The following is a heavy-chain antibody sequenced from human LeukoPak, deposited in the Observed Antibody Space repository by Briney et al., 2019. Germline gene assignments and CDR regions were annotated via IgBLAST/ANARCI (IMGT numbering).Heavy chain of an antibody. D-gene: IGHD3-22*01. J-gene: IGHJ3*02. CDR2: IYHSGST. CDR3: ARDRGNDSTEGLDAFDI. V-gene: IGHV4-39*07. Sequence: SETLSLTCTVSGGSISSSSYYWGWIRQPPGKGLEWIGSIYHSGSTYYNPSLKSRVTISVDTSKNQFSLKLSSVTAADTAVYYCARDRGNDSTEGLDAFDIWGQGTMVTVSS. CDR1: GGSISSSSYY.